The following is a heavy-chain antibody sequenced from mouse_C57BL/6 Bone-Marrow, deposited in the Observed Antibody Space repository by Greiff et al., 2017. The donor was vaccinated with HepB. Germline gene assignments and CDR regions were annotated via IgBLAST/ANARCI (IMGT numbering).Heavy chain of an antibody. CDR1: GYTFTSYW. CDR2: IHPSDSDT. J-gene: IGHJ2*01. CDR3: AIGGYYYGSSYDY. Sequence: QVHVKQPGAELVKPGASVKVSCKASGYTFTSYWMHWVKQRPGQGLEWIGRIHPSDSDTNYNQKFKGKATLTVDKSSSTAYMQLSSLTSEDSAVYYCAIGGYYYGSSYDYWGQGTTLTVSS. D-gene: IGHD1-1*01. V-gene: IGHV1-74*01.